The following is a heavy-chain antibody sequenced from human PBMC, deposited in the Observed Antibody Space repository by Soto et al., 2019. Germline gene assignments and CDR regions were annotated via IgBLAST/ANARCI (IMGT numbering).Heavy chain of an antibody. Sequence: ASVKVSCKVSGYTLTELSMHWVRQAPGKGLEWMGDFDPEDGETIYAQKFQGRVTMTEDTSTDTAYMELSSLRSEDTAVYYCATVSLYSSGWKLYNNGFDPWGQGTLVSVSS. V-gene: IGHV1-24*01. CDR1: GYTLTELS. J-gene: IGHJ5*02. D-gene: IGHD6-19*01. CDR2: FDPEDGET. CDR3: ATVSLYSSGWKLYNNGFDP.